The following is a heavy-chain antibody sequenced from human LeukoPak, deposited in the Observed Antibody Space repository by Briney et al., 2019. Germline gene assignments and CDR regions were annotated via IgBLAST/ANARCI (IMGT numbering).Heavy chain of an antibody. Sequence: SQTLSLTCAISGDSVSSTNVGWNWIRQSPSSGLEWLGRTYYRSQFYNDYADSVKGRITITPDASKNQFSLQLSSLTPDDTAVYYCARGTAFDIWGQGTMVTVSS. J-gene: IGHJ3*02. CDR3: ARGTAFDI. CDR2: TYYRSQFYN. D-gene: IGHD1-14*01. CDR1: GDSVSSTNVG. V-gene: IGHV6-1*01.